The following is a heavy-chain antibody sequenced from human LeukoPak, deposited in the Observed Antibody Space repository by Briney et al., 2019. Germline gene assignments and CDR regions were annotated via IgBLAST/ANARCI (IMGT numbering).Heavy chain of an antibody. Sequence: SETLSLTCTVSGGSISSYYWSWIRQPPGKGLEWIGYIYYSGSTNYNPSLKSRVTISVDTSKNQFSLKLSSVTAADTAVYYCARQRYRFDPWGQGTLVTVSS. CDR2: IYYSGST. V-gene: IGHV4-59*08. CDR3: ARQRYRFDP. CDR1: GGSISSYY. D-gene: IGHD3-16*02. J-gene: IGHJ5*02.